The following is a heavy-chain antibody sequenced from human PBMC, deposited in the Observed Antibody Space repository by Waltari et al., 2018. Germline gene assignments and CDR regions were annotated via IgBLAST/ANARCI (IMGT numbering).Heavy chain of an antibody. J-gene: IGHJ4*02. CDR1: GFTFSTYW. D-gene: IGHD7-27*01. V-gene: IGHV3-74*01. CDR3: ARDTPGDGIDY. CDR2: VNSDGNSP. Sequence: EVQLVESGGGLVQPGGSLRLSCPASGFTFSTYWMHWVRQVPEKGLMWVSHVNSDGNSPSYADSVKGRFTISRDNAKNTVYLQMNSLRAEDTAVYYCARDTPGDGIDYWGQGTLVTVSS.